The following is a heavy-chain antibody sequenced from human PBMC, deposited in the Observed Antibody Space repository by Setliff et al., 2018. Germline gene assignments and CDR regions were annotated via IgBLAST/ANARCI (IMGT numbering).Heavy chain of an antibody. CDR1: GFTFNNYA. V-gene: IGHV3-30*01. D-gene: IGHD3-3*01. Sequence: GSLRLSCAASGFTFNNYAMHWVRQAPGKGLEWLAGISYDGINKYYADSVRGRFTISRDNSKNTLFLQLNSPRTDDTSLFYGVRDSPSSLYNFWIGCSDYWGQGTLVTVSS. CDR2: ISYDGINK. CDR3: VRDSPSSLYNFWIGCSDY. J-gene: IGHJ4*02.